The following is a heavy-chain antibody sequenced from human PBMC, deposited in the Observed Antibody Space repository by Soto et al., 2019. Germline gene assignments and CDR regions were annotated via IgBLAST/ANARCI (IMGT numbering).Heavy chain of an antibody. D-gene: IGHD5-18*01. Sequence: HPGGSLRLSCAASGFTFSTYAMSWFRQAPGKGLEWVSTISGSGGSTYYADSVKGRFTISRDNSKNTLYVQMNSLRAEDTAVYYCARGLRVYSSNFDYWGQGTLVTVSS. CDR1: GFTFSTYA. CDR2: ISGSGGST. CDR3: ARGLRVYSSNFDY. V-gene: IGHV3-23*01. J-gene: IGHJ4*02.